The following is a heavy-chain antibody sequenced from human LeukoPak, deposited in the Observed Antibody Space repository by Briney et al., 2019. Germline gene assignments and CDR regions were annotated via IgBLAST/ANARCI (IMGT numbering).Heavy chain of an antibody. Sequence: PSETLSLTCTVSGGSISSGGYYWSWIRQHPGKGLEWIGYIYYSGSTYYNPSLKSRVTISVDTSKNQFSLKLSSVTAADTAVYYCARSGDSSGYYLDYWGQGTLVTVSS. CDR3: ARSGDSSGYYLDY. D-gene: IGHD3-22*01. CDR2: IYYSGST. J-gene: IGHJ4*02. CDR1: GGSISSGGYY. V-gene: IGHV4-31*03.